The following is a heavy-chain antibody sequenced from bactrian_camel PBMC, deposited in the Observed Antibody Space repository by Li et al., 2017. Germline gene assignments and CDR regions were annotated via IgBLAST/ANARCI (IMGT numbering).Heavy chain of an antibody. CDR2: IDKDGRT. J-gene: IGHJ6*01. V-gene: IGHV3S67*01. CDR1: GYTPS. Sequence: VQLVESGGGSVQPGGSLRLSCAASGYTPSMGWFRQAPGRMREGVAAIDKDGRTVNADSVKGRFTITKDNAKNILYLQMDSLKPEDSAMYYCAARIGTCYDPSNTYSYGYWGQGTQVTVS. D-gene: IGHD2*01. CDR3: AARIGTCYDPSNTYSYGY.